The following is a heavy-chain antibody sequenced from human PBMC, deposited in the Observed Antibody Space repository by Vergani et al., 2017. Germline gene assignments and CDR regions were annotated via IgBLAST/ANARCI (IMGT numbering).Heavy chain of an antibody. CDR2: IRYDGSDK. CDR1: GVSFSSFG. Sequence: QVQLVESGGGVVQPGGSLRLSCAASGVSFSSFGMHWVRQAPGKGLEWVAFIRYDGSDKYYVDSVKGRFTISRDNSKNMVYIQMNSLRPEDTAVYYCVKGKGTFENWGQGTLVTVSS. D-gene: IGHD1-7*01. CDR3: VKGKGTFEN. V-gene: IGHV3-30*02. J-gene: IGHJ4*02.